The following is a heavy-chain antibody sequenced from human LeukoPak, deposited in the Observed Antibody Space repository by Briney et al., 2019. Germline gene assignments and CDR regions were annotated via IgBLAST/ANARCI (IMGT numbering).Heavy chain of an antibody. CDR1: GFTFSTYA. V-gene: IGHV3-23*01. Sequence: GGSLRLSCAASGFTFSTYAMSWVRQAPGKGLEWVSTISGSAGSTYYADSVKGRFTISRDNSRNTLSLQMNSLRDEDSAMYYCAQNGGGSGTYYPYWGLGTLVTVSS. CDR3: AQNGGGSGTYYPY. CDR2: ISGSAGST. J-gene: IGHJ4*02. D-gene: IGHD3-10*01.